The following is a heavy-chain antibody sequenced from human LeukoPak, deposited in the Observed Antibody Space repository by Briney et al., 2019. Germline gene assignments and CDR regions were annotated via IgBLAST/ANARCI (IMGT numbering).Heavy chain of an antibody. D-gene: IGHD6-13*01. J-gene: IGHJ4*02. CDR3: ARRIATAGDY. Sequence: SETLSLTCTVSGGSISSGDYYWSWIRQPPGKGLEWIGYIYYSGSTYYNPSLKSRVTISVDTSKNQFSLKLTSVTAADTAVYYCARRIATAGDYWGQGTLVTVPS. CDR2: IYYSGST. V-gene: IGHV4-30-4*01. CDR1: GGSISSGDYY.